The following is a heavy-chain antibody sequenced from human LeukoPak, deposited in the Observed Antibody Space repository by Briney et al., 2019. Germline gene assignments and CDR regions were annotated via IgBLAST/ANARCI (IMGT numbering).Heavy chain of an antibody. CDR1: GGSISSYY. Sequence: PSETLSLTCTVSGGSISSYYWSWIRQPAGKGLEWIGRIYTSGSTNYNPSLKSRVTISVDTSKNQFSLKLSSVTAADTAVYYCARGGGSGSYRPYYYYYMDVWGKGTTVTISS. CDR2: IYTSGST. V-gene: IGHV4-4*07. CDR3: ARGGGSGSYRPYYYYYMDV. D-gene: IGHD3-10*01. J-gene: IGHJ6*03.